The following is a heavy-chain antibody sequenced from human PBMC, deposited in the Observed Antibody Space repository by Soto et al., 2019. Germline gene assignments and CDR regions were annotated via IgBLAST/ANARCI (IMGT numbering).Heavy chain of an antibody. Sequence: QVQLVQSGAEVKKPGASVKVSCKASGYTFTSYGISWVRQAPGQGLEWMGWISAYNGNTNYAQKLQGRVTMTTDTPTSTAYMERRSLRSVDTAVYECARDWAAAGPFDCWGEGTHVTVSS. CDR2: ISAYNGNT. CDR3: ARDWAAAGPFDC. J-gene: IGHJ4*02. V-gene: IGHV1-18*01. D-gene: IGHD6-13*01. CDR1: GYTFTSYG.